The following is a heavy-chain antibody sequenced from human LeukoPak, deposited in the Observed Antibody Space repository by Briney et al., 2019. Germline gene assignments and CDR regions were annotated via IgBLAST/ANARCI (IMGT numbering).Heavy chain of an antibody. CDR2: ITTSSSYI. J-gene: IGHJ5*02. Sequence: GGSLRLSCAASGFSFSSYSMNWVRQAPGKGLEWVSSITTSSSYIYYADSVKGRFAISRDNAKNSLFPQMNSLRAEDTAVYYCATDLIHYYASGAKTWGQGTLVTVSS. D-gene: IGHD3-10*01. V-gene: IGHV3-21*01. CDR1: GFSFSSYS. CDR3: ATDLIHYYASGAKT.